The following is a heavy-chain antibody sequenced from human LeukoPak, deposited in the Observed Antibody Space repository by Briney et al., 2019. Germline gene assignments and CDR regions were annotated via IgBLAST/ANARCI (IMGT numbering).Heavy chain of an antibody. V-gene: IGHV4-30-2*01. D-gene: IGHD5-18*01. CDR1: GGSISSGGYS. CDR3: AMGGGGYSYGYPGSYYYYGMDV. J-gene: IGHJ6*02. Sequence: PSQTLSLACDVSGGSISSGGYSWSWIRQPPGKGLEWIGYINHSGSTNYNPSLKSRVTISVDTSKNQFSLKLSSVTAADTAVYYCAMGGGGYSYGYPGSYYYYGMDVWGQGTTVTVSS. CDR2: INHSGST.